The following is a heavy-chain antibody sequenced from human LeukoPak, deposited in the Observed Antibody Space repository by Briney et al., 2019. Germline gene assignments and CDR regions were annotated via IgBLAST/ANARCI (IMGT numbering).Heavy chain of an antibody. D-gene: IGHD2-2*01. V-gene: IGHV4-39*07. Sequence: SETLSLTCIVSGGSISSSIYYWAWVRQPPGKGLEWIGTVFYNGATQYSPSLRSRVTISIDTSTNQFSLKLTSVTAADTAVYYCARGGYPYAFDIWGQGTMVTVSS. CDR2: VFYNGAT. CDR1: GGSISSSIYY. J-gene: IGHJ3*02. CDR3: ARGGYPYAFDI.